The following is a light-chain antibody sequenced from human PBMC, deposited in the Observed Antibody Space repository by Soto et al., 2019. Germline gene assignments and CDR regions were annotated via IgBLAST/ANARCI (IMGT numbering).Light chain of an antibody. CDR3: QAYDSSLSGV. V-gene: IGLV1-40*01. J-gene: IGLJ3*02. CDR2: GNN. Sequence: QSVLTQPPSVSGAPGQRVTISCTGTRSNIGAGYDVHWYQQLPGTAPKLLIYGNNNRPSGVPDRFSCSKSGTSASLAITGLQAEDEADYFCQAYDSSLSGVFGGGTKLTV. CDR1: RSNIGAGYD.